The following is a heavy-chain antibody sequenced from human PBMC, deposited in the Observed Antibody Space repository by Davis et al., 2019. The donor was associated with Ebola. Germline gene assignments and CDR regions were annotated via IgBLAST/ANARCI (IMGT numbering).Heavy chain of an antibody. D-gene: IGHD6-19*01. CDR1: GFTVSSYS. V-gene: IGHV3-21*01. Sequence: GGSLRLSCAAPGFTVSSYSMNWVRQAPGKGLEWVSSISRSSSYIYYADSVKGRFTISRDNAKNSLYLQMNSLRDEDTAVYYCARREAVAGIPRSDYYYGMDVWGQGTTVTVSS. CDR3: ARREAVAGIPRSDYYYGMDV. J-gene: IGHJ6*02. CDR2: ISRSSSYI.